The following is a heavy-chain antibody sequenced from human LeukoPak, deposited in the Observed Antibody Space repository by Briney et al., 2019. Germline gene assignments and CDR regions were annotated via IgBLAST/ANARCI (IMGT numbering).Heavy chain of an antibody. CDR2: MSYDGSEK. V-gene: IGHV3-30*14. Sequence: GRSLRLSCAASGFTFSSHAFHWVRQAPGKGLEWVADMSYDGSEKNYAESVKGRFSISRDNSKNTVYLQMNSLRPEDTAVYYCARYGGHWGFEGLDYWGRGSLVTVSS. CDR1: GFTFSSHA. CDR3: ARYGGHWGFEGLDY. D-gene: IGHD3-16*01. J-gene: IGHJ4*02.